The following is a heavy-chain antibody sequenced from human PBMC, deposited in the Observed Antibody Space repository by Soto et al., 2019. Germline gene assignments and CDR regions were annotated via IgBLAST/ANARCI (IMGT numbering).Heavy chain of an antibody. CDR2: INPDGGEK. CDR3: ARKDYYYDTSNAGWFDP. V-gene: IGHV3-7*05. D-gene: IGHD3-22*01. Sequence: EVQLVESGGDLVQPGGSLRLSCAASGFSFSSSWMSWVRQAAGKGLEWVATINPDGGEKYYVDSVKGRFTISRDNAKNSLYLQMNSLRGEDTAVYYCARKDYYYDTSNAGWFDPWGQGTLVTVSS. J-gene: IGHJ5*02. CDR1: GFSFSSSW.